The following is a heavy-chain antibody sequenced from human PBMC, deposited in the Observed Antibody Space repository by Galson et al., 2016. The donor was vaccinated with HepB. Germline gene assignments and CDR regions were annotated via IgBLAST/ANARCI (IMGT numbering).Heavy chain of an antibody. CDR1: GYTFTSYA. J-gene: IGHJ4*02. CDR3: ARAMEDYSAYGEWGSPRLGFSDY. V-gene: IGHV1-18*04. D-gene: IGHD3-16*01. CDR2: ISTNTGYT. Sequence: SVKVSCKASGYTFTSYAIAWVRQAPGQGLEWMAWISTNTGYTDYGKKLQGRVTVTTDTSTSTAYMDLTSLRSDDTAVYYCARAMEDYSAYGEWGSPRLGFSDYWGLGSLVTVS.